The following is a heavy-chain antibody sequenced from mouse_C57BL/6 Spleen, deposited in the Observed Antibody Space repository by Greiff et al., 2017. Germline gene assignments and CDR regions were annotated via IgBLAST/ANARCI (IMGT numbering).Heavy chain of an antibody. CDR3: ERWNDYDGVVGY. J-gene: IGHJ2*01. D-gene: IGHD2-4*01. CDR2: INPGSGGT. CDR1: GYAFTNYL. Sequence: QVQLQQSGAELVRPGTSVKVSCKASGYAFTNYLIEWVKQRPGQGLEWIGVINPGSGGTNYNEKFEGKATLTADKTSSTAYMQLSSLTSEASAVDLCERWNDYDGVVGYWGQGTTLTVSS. V-gene: IGHV1-54*01.